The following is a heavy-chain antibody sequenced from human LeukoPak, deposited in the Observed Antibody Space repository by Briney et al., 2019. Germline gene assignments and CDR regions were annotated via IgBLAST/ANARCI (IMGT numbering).Heavy chain of an antibody. J-gene: IGHJ3*02. CDR3: ARDFDSPMVFDI. V-gene: IGHV4-61*02. CDR1: GDSITTNNYY. D-gene: IGHD3-10*01. CDR2: IYASGNT. Sequence: PSETLSLTCTVSGDSITTNNYYWSWIRQPAGKGPEWIGRIYASGNTNYNPSLKSRVTISVDTSKNQFSLRLSSVTAADTAVYYCARDFDSPMVFDIWGQGTMVTVSS.